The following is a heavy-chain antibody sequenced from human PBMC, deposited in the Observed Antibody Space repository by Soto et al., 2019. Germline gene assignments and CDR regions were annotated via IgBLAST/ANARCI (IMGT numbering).Heavy chain of an antibody. CDR2: IIPIFGTA. V-gene: IGHV1-69*01. D-gene: IGHD3-10*02. Sequence: QVQLVQSGAEVKTPGSSVKVSCKASGGIFTRYDIRWVRQAPGQGLEWMGAIIPIFGTANYAQKFQGRVTITADATTSQAYMELRSLRSEDTAMYYCAINEGRDVSTFDYWRQGTLVTVSS. J-gene: IGHJ4*02. CDR3: AINEGRDVSTFDY. CDR1: GGIFTRYD.